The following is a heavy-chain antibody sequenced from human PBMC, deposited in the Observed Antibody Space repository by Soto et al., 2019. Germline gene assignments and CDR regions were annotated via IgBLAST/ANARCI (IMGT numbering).Heavy chain of an antibody. Sequence: GGSLRLSCAASGFTFSSYAMHWVRQAPGKGLEWVAVISYDGSNKYYADSVKGRFTISRDNSKNTLYLQMNSLRAEDTAVYYCARESGDTYYYDRRYGMDVWGQGTAGKVSS. J-gene: IGHJ6*02. CDR1: GFTFSSYA. D-gene: IGHD3-22*01. CDR2: ISYDGSNK. CDR3: ARESGDTYYYDRRYGMDV. V-gene: IGHV3-30-3*01.